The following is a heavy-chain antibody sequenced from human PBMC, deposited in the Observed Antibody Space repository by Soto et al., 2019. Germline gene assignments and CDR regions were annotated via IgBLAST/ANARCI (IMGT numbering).Heavy chain of an antibody. J-gene: IGHJ4*02. CDR1: GYTFTSYG. Sequence: ASVKVSCKASGYTFTSYGISWVRQAPGQGLEWMGWISAYNGNTNYAQKLQGRVTMTTDTSTSTAYMELRSLRSDDTAVYYCARVLTQYQLLPSGYWGQVTLVTASS. CDR2: ISAYNGNT. D-gene: IGHD2-2*01. V-gene: IGHV1-18*01. CDR3: ARVLTQYQLLPSGY.